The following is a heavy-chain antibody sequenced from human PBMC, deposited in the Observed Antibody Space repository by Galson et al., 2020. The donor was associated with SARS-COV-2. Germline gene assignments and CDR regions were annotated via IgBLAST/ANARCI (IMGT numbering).Heavy chain of an antibody. D-gene: IGHD7-27*01. CDR3: ARGDMGNDYFDY. CDR2: INHEGSST. CDR1: GFTFSSYW. Sequence: GGSLRLSCAASGFTFSSYWMRWVRQAPGKGLVWVSRINHEGSSTSYAASVKGRFTISGDNAKNTLYLQMNSLRAEDTAVYYCARGDMGNDYFDYWGQGTLVTVSS. V-gene: IGHV3-74*01. J-gene: IGHJ4*02.